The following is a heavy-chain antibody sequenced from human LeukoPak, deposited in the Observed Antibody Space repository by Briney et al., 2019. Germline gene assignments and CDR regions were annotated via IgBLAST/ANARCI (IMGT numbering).Heavy chain of an antibody. CDR2: IYPGDSDT. D-gene: IGHD3-10*01. CDR3: ARHYYGSGSYYSYYYYMDV. J-gene: IGHJ6*03. CDR1: GYSFTSYW. Sequence: GESLKIPCKGSGYSFTSYWIGWVRQMPGKGLEWMGIIYPGDSDTRYSPSFQGQVTVSADKSISPAYLQWSSLKASDTAMYYCARHYYGSGSYYSYYYYMDVWGKGTTVTVSS. V-gene: IGHV5-51*01.